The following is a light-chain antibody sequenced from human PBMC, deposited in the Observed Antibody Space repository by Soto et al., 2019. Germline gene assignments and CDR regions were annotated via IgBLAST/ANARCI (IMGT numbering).Light chain of an antibody. J-gene: IGLJ2*01. CDR1: SSDVGGYDR. V-gene: IGLV2-8*01. CDR3: ASYGGRDDMI. Sequence: QSALTQPPSASGSPGQSVTISCTGTSSDVGGYDRVSWFQQHPGKAHKLIIYGVTERISGVPDRFSGSKSGNTASLTVSGLQAEDEADYYCASYGGRDDMIFGGGTKLAVL. CDR2: GVT.